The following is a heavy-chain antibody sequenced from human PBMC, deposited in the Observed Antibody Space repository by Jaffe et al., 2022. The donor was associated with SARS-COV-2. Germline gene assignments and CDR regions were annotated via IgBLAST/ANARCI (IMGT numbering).Heavy chain of an antibody. CDR3: AREGYNYWYFDL. CDR1: GFTFSMYD. CDR2: LSVRTGDT. V-gene: IGHV3-23*01. J-gene: IGHJ2*01. Sequence: EVQLLESGGGLVQPGGSLRLSCAASGFTFSMYDMTWVRQTPEKGLEWVSALSVRTGDTTYADSVKGRFTISRDTSQNVVYLQMNSMRADDTALYYCAREGYNYWYFDLWGRGTLVTVSS. D-gene: IGHD5-12*01.